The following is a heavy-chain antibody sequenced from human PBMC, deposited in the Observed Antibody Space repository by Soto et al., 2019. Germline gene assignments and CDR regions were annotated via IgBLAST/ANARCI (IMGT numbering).Heavy chain of an antibody. CDR3: VRVPFVLMAPNDAY. CDR1: GYTFTSYG. D-gene: IGHD2-8*01. J-gene: IGHJ4*02. CDR2: ISAYNGNT. V-gene: IGHV1-18*01. Sequence: ASVKVSCKASGYTFTSYGISWVRQAPGQGLEWMGWISAYNGNTNYAQKLQGRVTMTTDTSTSTAYMELRSLRSDDTAVYYCVRVPFVLMAPNDAYWGQGTLVTVSS.